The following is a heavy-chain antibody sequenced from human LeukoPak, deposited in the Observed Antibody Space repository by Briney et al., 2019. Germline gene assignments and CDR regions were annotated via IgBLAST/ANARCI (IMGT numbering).Heavy chain of an antibody. Sequence: SVRGRFTISRDNAKNSLYLQMNSLRAEDTAIYYCARKYSSDFYNWFDSWGQGTLVTVSS. CDR3: ARKYSSDFYNWFDS. J-gene: IGHJ5*01. D-gene: IGHD6-25*01. V-gene: IGHV3-11*03.